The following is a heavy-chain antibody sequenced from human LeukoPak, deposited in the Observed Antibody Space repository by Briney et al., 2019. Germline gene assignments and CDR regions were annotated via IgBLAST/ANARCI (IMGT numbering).Heavy chain of an antibody. V-gene: IGHV3-21*01. CDR3: ARGKLRYFDWLVFDY. CDR1: GFTFSSYS. CDR2: ISSSSSYI. Sequence: GGSLRLSCAASGFTFSSYSMNWVRQAPGKGLEWVSSISSSSSYIYYADSVKGRFTISRDNAKNSLYLQMNSLRAEDTAVYYCARGKLRYFDWLVFDYWGQGPLVTVSS. D-gene: IGHD3-9*01. J-gene: IGHJ4*02.